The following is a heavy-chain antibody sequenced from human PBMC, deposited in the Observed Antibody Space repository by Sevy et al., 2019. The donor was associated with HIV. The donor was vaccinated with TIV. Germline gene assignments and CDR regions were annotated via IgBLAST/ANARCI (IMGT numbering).Heavy chain of an antibody. CDR3: ARDAGYDFWSGYNYYMDV. CDR2: ISSSSSYI. CDR1: GFTFSSYS. V-gene: IGHV3-21*01. Sequence: GGSLRLSCAASGFTFSSYSMNWVRQAPGKGLEWVSSISSSSSYIYYADSVKGRFTISRDNAKNLLYLQMNSLRAEDTAVYYCARDAGYDFWSGYNYYMDVWGKGTTVTVS. J-gene: IGHJ6*03. D-gene: IGHD3-3*01.